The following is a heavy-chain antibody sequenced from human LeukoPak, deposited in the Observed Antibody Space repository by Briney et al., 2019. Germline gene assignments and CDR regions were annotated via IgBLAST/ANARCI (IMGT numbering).Heavy chain of an antibody. CDR3: ASPYGDGRGDYFDY. V-gene: IGHV3-33*01. CDR1: GFTFSSYG. Sequence: PGGSLRLSCAASGFTFSSYGMHWVRQAPGKGLEWVAVIWYDGSKKYYADSVKGRFTISRDNSKNTLYLQMNSLRAEDTAVYYCASPYGDGRGDYFDYWGQGTLVTVSS. CDR2: IWYDGSKK. J-gene: IGHJ4*02. D-gene: IGHD4-17*01.